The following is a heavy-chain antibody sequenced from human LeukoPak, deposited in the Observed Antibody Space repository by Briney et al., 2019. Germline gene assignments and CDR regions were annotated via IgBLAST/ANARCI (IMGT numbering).Heavy chain of an antibody. CDR2: INPSGGST. Sequence: ASVKVSCKASGYTFTSYYMHWVRQAPGQGLEWMGIINPSGGSTSYAQKFQGGVTLTRDTSTSTVYMELSSLRSEDTAVYYCARDLKLSRYYDSSGYSHDAFDIWGQGTMVTVSS. CDR3: ARDLKLSRYYDSSGYSHDAFDI. CDR1: GYTFTSYY. J-gene: IGHJ3*02. D-gene: IGHD3-22*01. V-gene: IGHV1-46*01.